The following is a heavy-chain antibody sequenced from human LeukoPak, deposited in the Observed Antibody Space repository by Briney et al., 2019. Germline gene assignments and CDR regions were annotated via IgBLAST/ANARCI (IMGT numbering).Heavy chain of an antibody. CDR3: ARDGEYGTGSYYRGSLDY. Sequence: GASVKVSCKASGYSFTAFYIHWVRQAPGQGLEWMGWIHPRSGDTRYAQKFQGRVTMARDTSISTVYMDLSSLGSDDTAVYYCARDGEYGTGSYYRGSLDYWGQGILVTVSS. J-gene: IGHJ4*02. CDR2: IHPRSGDT. CDR1: GYSFTAFY. D-gene: IGHD3-10*01. V-gene: IGHV1-2*02.